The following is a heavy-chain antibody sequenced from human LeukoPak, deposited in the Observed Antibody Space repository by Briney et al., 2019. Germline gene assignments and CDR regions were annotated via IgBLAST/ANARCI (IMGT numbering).Heavy chain of an antibody. D-gene: IGHD4-11*01. CDR1: GFTFSSYG. CDR2: IWYDGSYK. V-gene: IGHV3-33*01. J-gene: IGHJ4*02. CDR3: ARVADYSNSAHADY. Sequence: PGGSLRLSCAASGFTFSSYGMHWVRQAPGKGLGWVAVIWYDGSYKNYADSVKGRFTISRDNSKNTLCLQMNSLRAEDTAVYYCARVADYSNSAHADYWGQGTLVTVSS.